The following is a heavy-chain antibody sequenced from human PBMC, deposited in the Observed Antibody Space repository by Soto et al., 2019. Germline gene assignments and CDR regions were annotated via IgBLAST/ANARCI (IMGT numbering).Heavy chain of an antibody. V-gene: IGHV4-31*03. J-gene: IGHJ3*02. CDR2: IFYSGST. Sequence: SETLSLTCTVSGGSISSGGHYWSWIRQHPGKGLEWIGYIFYSGSTYYNPSLKSRVTMSVHTSKNQFSLNLSSVTDADTAVYYCFRDTDSRLPARPIWGQGSMVPGSS. D-gene: IGHD2-2*01. CDR3: FRDTDSRLPARPI. CDR1: GGSISSGGHY.